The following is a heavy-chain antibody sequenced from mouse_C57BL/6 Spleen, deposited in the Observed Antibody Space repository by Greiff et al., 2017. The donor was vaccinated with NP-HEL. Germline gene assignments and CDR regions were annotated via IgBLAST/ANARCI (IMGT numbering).Heavy chain of an antibody. D-gene: IGHD2-3*01. CDR3: ARCHDGYYTWFAY. V-gene: IGHV14-3*01. CDR2: IDPANGNT. J-gene: IGHJ3*01. CDR1: GFNIKNTY. Sequence: VQLKESVAELVRPGASVKLSCTASGFNIKNTYMHWVKQRPEQGLEWIGRIDPANGNTTYAPKFQGKATITADTSSNTAYLQLSSLTSEDTAIYYCARCHDGYYTWFAYWGQGTLVTVSA.